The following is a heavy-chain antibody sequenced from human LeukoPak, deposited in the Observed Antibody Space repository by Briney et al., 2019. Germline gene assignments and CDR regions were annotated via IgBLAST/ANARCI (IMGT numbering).Heavy chain of an antibody. Sequence: ASVKVSCKASGYTFPSYFMHWVRQAPGQGLEWMGIINPTGGSTTYAQKFQGRVTMTRDTSTSTVYMELSSLRSDDTAVYYCARRTSYYEWYYFDYWGQGTLVTVSS. D-gene: IGHD1-26*01. CDR3: ARRTSYYEWYYFDY. V-gene: IGHV1-46*01. CDR1: GYTFPSYF. J-gene: IGHJ4*02. CDR2: INPTGGST.